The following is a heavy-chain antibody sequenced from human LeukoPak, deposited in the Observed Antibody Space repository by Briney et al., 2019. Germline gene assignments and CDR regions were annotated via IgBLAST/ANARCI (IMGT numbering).Heavy chain of an antibody. J-gene: IGHJ5*01. Sequence: GGSLRLSCAASGFTVSGTHMSWVRQAPGKGLEWVSAMYTGGTTYYADSVTGRFTVSRDTSRNTLFLHMDSLRAEDTAVYYCAKDEATSGGGLASWGQGTLVIVSS. CDR1: GFTVSGTH. CDR3: AKDEATSGGGLAS. CDR2: MYTGGTT. D-gene: IGHD3-16*01. V-gene: IGHV3-53*01.